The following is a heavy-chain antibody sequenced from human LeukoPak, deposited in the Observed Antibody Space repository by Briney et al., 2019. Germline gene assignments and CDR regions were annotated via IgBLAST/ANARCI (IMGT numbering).Heavy chain of an antibody. CDR2: IYPGDSDT. J-gene: IGHJ4*02. D-gene: IGHD3-10*01. V-gene: IGHV5-51*01. CDR3: ARHLMVRGVITYFDY. Sequence: GESLKISCKGSGYSFTSYWIGWVRLMPGKGLEWMGIIYPGDSDTGYSPSFQGQVTISADKSISTAYLQWSSLKASDTAMCYCARHLMVRGVITYFDYWGQGTLVTVSS. CDR1: GYSFTSYW.